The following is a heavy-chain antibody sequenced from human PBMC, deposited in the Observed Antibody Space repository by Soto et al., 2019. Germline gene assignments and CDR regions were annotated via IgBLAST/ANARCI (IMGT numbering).Heavy chain of an antibody. D-gene: IGHD6-6*01. CDR1: GYTFTSYG. J-gene: IGHJ6*02. Sequence: QVQLVQSGAEVKKPGASVKVSCKASGYTFTSYGISWVRQAPGQGLEWMGWNSAYNGNTNYAQKLQGRVTMTTDTSTSTAYMELRSLRSDDTAVYYCARDRARQKDYYYGMDVWGQGTTVTVSS. V-gene: IGHV1-18*04. CDR3: ARDRARQKDYYYGMDV. CDR2: NSAYNGNT.